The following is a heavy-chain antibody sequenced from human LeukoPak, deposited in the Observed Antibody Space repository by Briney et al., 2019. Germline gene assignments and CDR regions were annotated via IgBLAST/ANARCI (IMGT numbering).Heavy chain of an antibody. V-gene: IGHV4-39*01. CDR2: IYYSGST. CDR1: GGSISSSPYY. CDR3: ARHASVDGNWPRPLDY. D-gene: IGHD6-19*01. J-gene: IGHJ4*02. Sequence: SETLSLTCTVSGGSISSSPYYWGWLRQPPGQGLEWNGNIYYSGSTYYNPSLKTRVTISVDTSKNQFSLKLTSVTAADTAVYYCARHASVDGNWPRPLDYWGQGSLVTVSS.